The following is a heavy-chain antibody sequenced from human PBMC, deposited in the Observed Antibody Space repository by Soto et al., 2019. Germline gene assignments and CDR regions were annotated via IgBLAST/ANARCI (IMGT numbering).Heavy chain of an antibody. D-gene: IGHD6-6*01. J-gene: IGHJ6*02. CDR1: GGTFSSYA. CDR2: IIPIFGTA. V-gene: IGHV1-69*13. CDR3: ARTPDSSSSVNYYYYYGMDV. Sequence: SVKVSCKASGGTFSSYAISWVRQAPGQGLEWMGGIIPIFGTANYAQKFQGRVTITADESTSTAYMELSSLRSEDTAVYYCARTPDSSSSVNYYYYYGMDVWGQGTTVTVSS.